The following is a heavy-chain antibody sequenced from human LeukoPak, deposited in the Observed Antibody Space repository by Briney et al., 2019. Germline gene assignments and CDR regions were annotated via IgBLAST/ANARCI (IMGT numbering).Heavy chain of an antibody. CDR2: INHSGST. Sequence: SETLSLTCAVYGGSFSGYYWSWIRQPLGEGLEWIVEINHSGSTNYNPFLKSRVTISVDTSKNQFSLKLSSVTAADTAVYYCARGITMIVVVMNYYMDVWGKGTTVTVSS. V-gene: IGHV4-34*01. CDR3: ARGITMIVVVMNYYMDV. J-gene: IGHJ6*03. D-gene: IGHD3-22*01. CDR1: GGSFSGYY.